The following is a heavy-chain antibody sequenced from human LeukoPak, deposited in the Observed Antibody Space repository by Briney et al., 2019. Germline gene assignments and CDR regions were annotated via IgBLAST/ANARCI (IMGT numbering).Heavy chain of an antibody. CDR1: GFRISSYN. CDR2: ISSSSSYI. D-gene: IGHD2-15*01. J-gene: IGHJ6*03. V-gene: IGHV3-21*01. CDR3: ARDLLGYNYYYMDV. Sequence: TGGSLRLSCAASGFRISSYNMNWVRQAPGKGLEWVSSISSSSSYIYYADSVKGRFTISRDNAKNSLFLQMNSLRAEDTAVYYCARDLLGYNYYYMDVWGKGTTVTVSS.